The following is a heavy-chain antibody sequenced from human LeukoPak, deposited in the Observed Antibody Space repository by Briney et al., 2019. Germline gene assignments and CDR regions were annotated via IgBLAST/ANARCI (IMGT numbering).Heavy chain of an antibody. D-gene: IGHD1-26*01. CDR1: GFTFNGYA. CDR3: ARHGSGRNFFDPFDY. J-gene: IGHJ4*02. V-gene: IGHV3-33*01. Sequence: PGGSLRLSRAASGFTFNGYAMHWVRQAPGKGLEWVAVTVSDGTEKYYADSVKGRFTISRDNSKNTLYLQMDSLRAEDTAVFHCARHGSGRNFFDPFDYWGQGTLVTVSS. CDR2: TVSDGTEK.